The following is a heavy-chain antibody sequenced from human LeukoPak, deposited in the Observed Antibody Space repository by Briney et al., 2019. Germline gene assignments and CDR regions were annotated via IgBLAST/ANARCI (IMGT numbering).Heavy chain of an antibody. CDR2: ISSSGSTI. Sequence: GGSLRLSCAASGFTFSSYEMNWVRQAPGKGLEWVTYISSSGSTIYYADSVKGRFTISRDNAKNSLYLQMNSLRAEDTAVYYCAELGITMIGGVWGKGTTVTISS. CDR1: GFTFSSYE. V-gene: IGHV3-48*03. D-gene: IGHD3-10*02. CDR3: AELGITMIGGV. J-gene: IGHJ6*04.